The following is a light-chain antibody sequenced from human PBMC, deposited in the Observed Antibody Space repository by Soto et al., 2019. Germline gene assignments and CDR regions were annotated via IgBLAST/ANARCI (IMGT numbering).Light chain of an antibody. CDR1: HDIGSH. Sequence: DIQMTQWRSSRRRKKGDRVSITGLARHDIGSHLAWYQQKPEQAPKPLIYCASTLQSGVPSRFSASGSGTDFTLTICCLQPEDFAPFYCQHDSGYSEVFGQGAKVDIK. J-gene: IGKJ1*01. CDR3: QHDSGYSEV. CDR2: CAS. V-gene: IGKV1D-16*01.